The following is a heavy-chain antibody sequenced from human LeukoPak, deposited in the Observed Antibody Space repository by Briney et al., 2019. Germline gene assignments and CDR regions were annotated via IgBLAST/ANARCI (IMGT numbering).Heavy chain of an antibody. CDR2: ISYDGSNK. CDR1: GFTFSSYA. D-gene: IGHD4-23*01. V-gene: IGHV3-30-3*01. Sequence: GGSLRLSCAASGFTFSSYAMHWVRQAPGKGLEWVAVISYDGSNKYYADSVKGRFTISRDNSKNTLYLQMNSLRAEDTAVYYCARDLDAPSYGGNLIDYWGQGTLVTVSS. CDR3: ARDLDAPSYGGNLIDY. J-gene: IGHJ4*02.